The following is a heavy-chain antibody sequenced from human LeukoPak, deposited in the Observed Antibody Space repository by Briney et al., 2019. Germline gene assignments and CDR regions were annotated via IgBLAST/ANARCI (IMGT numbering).Heavy chain of an antibody. CDR3: ARAPPFYDFWSGSYYYYYMDV. CDR2: IYSGGST. D-gene: IGHD3-3*01. CDR1: GFTVSSSY. Sequence: GGSLRLSCAASGFTVSSSYMSWVRQAPGKGLEWVSVIYSGGSTYYADSVKGRFTISRDNSKNTLYLQMNSLRAEDTAVYYCARAPPFYDFWSGSYYYYYMDVWGKGTTVTVSS. J-gene: IGHJ6*03. V-gene: IGHV3-66*01.